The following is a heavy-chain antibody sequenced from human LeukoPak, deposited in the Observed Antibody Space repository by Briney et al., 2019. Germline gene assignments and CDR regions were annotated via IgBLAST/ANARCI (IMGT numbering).Heavy chain of an antibody. CDR1: GGSISSSSYY. Sequence: SETLSLTCTVSGGSISSSSYYWGWIRQPPGKGLEWIGSIYYSGSTYYNLSLKSRVTISVDTSKNQFSLKLSSVTAADTAVYYCARVGLELPHGAFDIWGQGTMVTVSS. J-gene: IGHJ3*02. CDR3: ARVGLELPHGAFDI. V-gene: IGHV4-39*07. D-gene: IGHD1-7*01. CDR2: IYYSGST.